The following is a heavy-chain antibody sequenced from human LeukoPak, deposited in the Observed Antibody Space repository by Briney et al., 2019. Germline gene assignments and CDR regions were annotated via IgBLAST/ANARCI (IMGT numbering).Heavy chain of an antibody. CDR1: GYTFTSYG. J-gene: IGHJ4*02. V-gene: IGHV1-18*01. CDR3: ARTEYYYDSSPKLGFDY. D-gene: IGHD3-22*01. CDR2: ISAYNGNT. Sequence: GASVKVSCKASGYTFTSYGISWVRQAPGQGLEWMGWISAYNGNTNYAQKLQGRVTMTTDTSTSTAYMELRSLRSDDTAVYYCARTEYYYDSSPKLGFDYWGQGTLVTVSS.